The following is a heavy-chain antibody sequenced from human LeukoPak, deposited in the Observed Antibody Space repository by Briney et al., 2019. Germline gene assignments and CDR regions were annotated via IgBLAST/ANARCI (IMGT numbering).Heavy chain of an antibody. CDR1: GFTFSTVW. J-gene: IGHJ4*02. CDR2: ISGSGDNT. V-gene: IGHV3-23*01. Sequence: GGSLRLSCAASGFTFSTVWMNWARQVPGKGLEWVSVISGSGDNTYYADSVKGRFTISRDNSKNMLYLQMNSLRAEDTAVYYCAKWKYSNSGIDDYWGQGTLVTVSS. D-gene: IGHD6-6*01. CDR3: AKWKYSNSGIDDY.